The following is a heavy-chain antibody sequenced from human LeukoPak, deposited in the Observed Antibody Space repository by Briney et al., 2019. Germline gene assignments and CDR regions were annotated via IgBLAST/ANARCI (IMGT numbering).Heavy chain of an antibody. J-gene: IGHJ4*02. CDR2: TYYRSKWSN. D-gene: IGHD2-2*01. Sequence: SQTLSLTCAISGDSVSSNSAAWNWIRQSPSRGLEWLGRTYYRSKWSNDYAVSVKSRITISPDTSKNQFSLQLKSVTPEDTAVYYCARGGIGYCSTTRCSFGFWGQGTLVTVSS. CDR3: ARGGIGYCSTTRCSFGF. CDR1: GDSVSSNSAA. V-gene: IGHV6-1*01.